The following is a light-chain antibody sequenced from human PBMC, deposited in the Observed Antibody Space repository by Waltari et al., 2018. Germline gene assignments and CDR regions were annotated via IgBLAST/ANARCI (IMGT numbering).Light chain of an antibody. J-gene: IGLJ2*01. CDR2: LNTDGGH. V-gene: IGLV4-69*01. CDR3: QTWGTGIVV. Sequence: QLVLTQPPSASASLGASVKLTCTLSSGHSSFVIAWHPQQPGKGPRYLMTLNTDGGHTKGDGIPDRFSGSTSGAGRYLTSASLQSEDEADYFCQTWGTGIVVFGGGTKLTVL. CDR1: SGHSSFV.